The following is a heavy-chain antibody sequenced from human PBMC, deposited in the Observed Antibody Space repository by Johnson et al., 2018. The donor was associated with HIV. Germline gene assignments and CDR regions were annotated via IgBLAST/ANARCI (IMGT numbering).Heavy chain of an antibody. Sequence: QVQLVESGGGVVQPGRSLRLSCAASGFTFSSYAMHWVRQAPGKGLEWVAVISYDGSNKYYADSVKGRFTISRDNAKSSLFLQMSGLRAGDTALYYCAKDIGYSSGLGNTAFDMWGLGTMVTVSS. CDR3: AKDIGYSSGLGNTAFDM. CDR1: GFTFSSYA. CDR2: ISYDGSNK. D-gene: IGHD6-19*01. J-gene: IGHJ3*02. V-gene: IGHV3-30*04.